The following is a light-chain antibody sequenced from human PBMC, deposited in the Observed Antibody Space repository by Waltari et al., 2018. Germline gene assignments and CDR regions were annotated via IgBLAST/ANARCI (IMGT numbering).Light chain of an antibody. J-gene: IGLJ7*01. V-gene: IGLV1-51*02. CDR3: GTWDSSLSGAV. Sequence: QSVLTQPPSVSAAPGQRVTISCSGGHSHIGNNYVSVYRQFPGTAPKLLIYEDSERPSGVPGRFSGSKSGTSATLDITGLQAGDEADYYCGTWDSSLSGAVFGGGTHLTVL. CDR1: HSHIGNNY. CDR2: EDS.